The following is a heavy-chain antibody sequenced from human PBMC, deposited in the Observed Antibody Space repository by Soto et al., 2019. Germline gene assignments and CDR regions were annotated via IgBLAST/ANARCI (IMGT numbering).Heavy chain of an antibody. Sequence: SETLSLTCTVSGDSVSSGGFYWSCIRQPPGKRLEWIGYIYYSGSTTYNPSLESRVTISVDTSKNQFSLKLSSLTAADTAVYYCARLPYYYGSGSTSDYWGQGTLVTVSS. CDR1: GDSVSSGGFY. CDR2: IYYSGST. CDR3: ARLPYYYGSGSTSDY. J-gene: IGHJ4*02. V-gene: IGHV4-61*08. D-gene: IGHD3-10*01.